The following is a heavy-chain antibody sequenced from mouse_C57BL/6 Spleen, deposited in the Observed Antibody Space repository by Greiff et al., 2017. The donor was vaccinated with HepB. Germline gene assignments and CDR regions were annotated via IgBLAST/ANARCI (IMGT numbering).Heavy chain of an antibody. V-gene: IGHV1-55*01. J-gene: IGHJ3*01. CDR3: AREERFYGYGGAWFAY. CDR1: GYTFTSYW. Sequence: QVQLKQPGAELVKPWASVKMSCKASGYTFTSYWITWVKQRPGQGLEWIGDIYPGSGSTNYNEKFKSKATLTVDTSSSTAYMQLSSLTSEDSAVYYCAREERFYGYGGAWFAYWGQGTLVTVSA. D-gene: IGHD2-2*01. CDR2: IYPGSGST.